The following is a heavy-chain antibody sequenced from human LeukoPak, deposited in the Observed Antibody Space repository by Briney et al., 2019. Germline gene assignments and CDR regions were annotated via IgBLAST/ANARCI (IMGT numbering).Heavy chain of an antibody. CDR3: ARADYYGSGRRGMDV. D-gene: IGHD3-10*01. Sequence: PSETLSLTCIVSGGSISTSSYYWGWIRQPPGKGLEWIGYIYYSGSTYYNPSLKSRLTISVDTSKNQFSLKLSSVTAADTAVYYCARADYYGSGRRGMDVWGQGTTVSVSS. CDR1: GGSISTSSYY. CDR2: IYYSGST. V-gene: IGHV4-30-4*01. J-gene: IGHJ6*02.